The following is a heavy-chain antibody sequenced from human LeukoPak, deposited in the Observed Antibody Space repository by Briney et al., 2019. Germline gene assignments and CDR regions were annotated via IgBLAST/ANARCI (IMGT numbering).Heavy chain of an antibody. J-gene: IGHJ5*02. V-gene: IGHV1-8*01. CDR3: ARGGSTIYYYDFWSGYTNWFDP. CDR1: GYTFTSYD. Sequence: ASVKVSCKASGYTFTSYDINWVRQATGQGLEWMGWMNPNSGNTGYAQKFQGRVTMTRNTSISTAYMELSSLRSEDTAVYYCARGGSTIYYYDFWSGYTNWFDPWGQGTLVTVSS. D-gene: IGHD3-3*01. CDR2: MNPNSGNT.